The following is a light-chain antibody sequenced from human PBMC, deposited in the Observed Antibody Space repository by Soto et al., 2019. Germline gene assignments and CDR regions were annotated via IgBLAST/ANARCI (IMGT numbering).Light chain of an antibody. CDR2: ATS. J-gene: IGKJ2*01. CDR1: QSINSY. Sequence: DIPMTQSPSSLSASVGDRVTLTCRASQSINSYLNWYQQKPGKAPKLLIYATSSLQSGVPSRFSGSGSGTDFTLTISSLQPEDFATYFCQQSYSTPLYTFGQGTKLEIK. CDR3: QQSYSTPLYT. V-gene: IGKV1-39*01.